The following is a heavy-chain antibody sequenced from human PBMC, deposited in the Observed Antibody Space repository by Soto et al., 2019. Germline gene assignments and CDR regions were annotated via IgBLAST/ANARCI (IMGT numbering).Heavy chain of an antibody. Sequence: PGGSLRLSCAASGFTVSSNYMSWVRQPPEKGLWGVSVICSGGSTYYADSVKGRFTISRDNSKNTLYLQMNSLRAEDTAVYYCARRHNWNDAFDIWGQGTMVTVSS. CDR3: ARRHNWNDAFDI. CDR1: GFTVSSNY. V-gene: IGHV3-66*04. D-gene: IGHD1-1*01. CDR2: ICSGGST. J-gene: IGHJ3*02.